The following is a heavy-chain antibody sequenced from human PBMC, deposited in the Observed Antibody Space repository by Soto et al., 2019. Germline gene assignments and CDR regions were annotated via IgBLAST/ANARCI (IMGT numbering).Heavy chain of an antibody. CDR2: INSDGTTT. V-gene: IGHV3-74*01. CDR3: ASLWGSMVRGVIRHYNGMDV. CDR1: GFSFSTYW. J-gene: IGHJ6*02. D-gene: IGHD3-10*01. Sequence: EVQLVESGGGLVQPGGSLRLSCAASGFSFSTYWMYWVRQAPGKGLEWVSFINSDGTTTTYADSVKGRFTISRDNAKNTLYLQLNSLRVEDTGVYYCASLWGSMVRGVIRHYNGMDVWGQGTTVTVSS.